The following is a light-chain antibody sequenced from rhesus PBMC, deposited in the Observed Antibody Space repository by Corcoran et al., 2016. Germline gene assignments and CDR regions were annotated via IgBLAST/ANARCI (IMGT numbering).Light chain of an antibody. Sequence: DIQMTQSPSSLSASVGDTFTITCRASQGISSWLAWYQQKPGKSPKLLIYKAAGLQSGVPSRFSGSGSGTDFTLTISSLPSEDFAPYYCQRYSSRPPTFVQGTKVEIK. V-gene: IGKV1-22*01. CDR1: QGISSW. J-gene: IGKJ1*01. CDR2: KAA. CDR3: QRYSSRPPT.